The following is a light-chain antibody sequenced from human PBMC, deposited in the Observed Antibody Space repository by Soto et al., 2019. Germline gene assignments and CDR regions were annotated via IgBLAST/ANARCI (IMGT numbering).Light chain of an antibody. V-gene: IGKV1-5*03. CDR2: KAS. J-gene: IGKJ1*01. Sequence: DIQMTQSPSTLSASVGDRVTITCRASQSIGSWLAWYQQKPGRAPTLLLSKASSLQSGVPSRFSGSGSGTEFTLTINSLQPDDYAIYYCQQYFNYPWAFGPGTKVDIK. CDR1: QSIGSW. CDR3: QQYFNYPWA.